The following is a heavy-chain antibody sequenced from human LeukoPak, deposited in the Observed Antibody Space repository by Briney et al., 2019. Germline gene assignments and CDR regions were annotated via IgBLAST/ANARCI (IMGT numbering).Heavy chain of an antibody. D-gene: IGHD1-14*01. J-gene: IGHJ5*02. CDR3: VRKAWGQPRQNWFDP. V-gene: IGHV5-51*01. Sequence: GESLKISCKGSGYSFTSYWIGWVRQMPGKGLEWMGIIYPGDSDTRYSPSFQGQVTISADKSISTAYLQWSSLKASDTAMYYCVRKAWGQPRQNWFDPWGQGTLVTVSS. CDR2: IYPGDSDT. CDR1: GYSFTSYW.